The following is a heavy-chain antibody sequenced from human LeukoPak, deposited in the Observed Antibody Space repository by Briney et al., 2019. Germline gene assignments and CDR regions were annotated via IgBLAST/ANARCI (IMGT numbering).Heavy chain of an antibody. V-gene: IGHV3-7*03. CDR3: AKDGDSSGYYFFDY. CDR1: GFSFSSYW. CDR2: IQHDGSEQ. D-gene: IGHD3-22*01. J-gene: IGHJ4*02. Sequence: PGESLRLPCAASGFSFSSYWMSWVRQAPGKGLEWVANIQHDGSEQYYVDSVKGRFTISRDNTKKSLFLQINSLRAEDTAVYYCAKDGDSSGYYFFDYWGQGTLVTVSS.